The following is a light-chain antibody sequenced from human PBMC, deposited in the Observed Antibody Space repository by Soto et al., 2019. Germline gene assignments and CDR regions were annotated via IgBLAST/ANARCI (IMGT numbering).Light chain of an antibody. CDR1: SSDIGGYNY. CDR2: GVS. Sequence: QSALTQPASVSGSPGQSITISCTGTSSDIGGYNYVSWYQQYPGKAPKLMIFGVSDRPSGVSNRFSGSKSGNTASLTISGLKAEDEADYYCSSYKTSSTVVVFGGGTKVTVL. V-gene: IGLV2-14*01. CDR3: SSYKTSSTVVV. J-gene: IGLJ2*01.